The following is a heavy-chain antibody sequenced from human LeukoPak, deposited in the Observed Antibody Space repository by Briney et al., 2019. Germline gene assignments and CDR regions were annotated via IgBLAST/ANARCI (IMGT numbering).Heavy chain of an antibody. Sequence: GGSLRLSCAASGFTFSSYSMNWVRQAPGKGLEWVSYIINSGTTIYYADSVKGRFSISRDNSENALYLQMNSLRAEDTAVYYCSREGDYGDYVRYWFDPWGQGTLVTVSS. V-gene: IGHV3-48*01. CDR2: IINSGTTI. CDR3: SREGDYGDYVRYWFDP. D-gene: IGHD4-17*01. J-gene: IGHJ5*02. CDR1: GFTFSSYS.